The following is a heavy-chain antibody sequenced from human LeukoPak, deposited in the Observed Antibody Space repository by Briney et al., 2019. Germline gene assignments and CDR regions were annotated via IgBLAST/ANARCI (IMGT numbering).Heavy chain of an antibody. V-gene: IGHV3-30-3*01. CDR3: ATGKLDASGFDFMLPF. J-gene: IGHJ4*02. D-gene: IGHD5-12*01. CDR1: GFSFTSAA. CDR2: FSRDGINK. Sequence: GGSLRLSCAASGFSFTSAAMHWLRQAPGKGLEWVAVFSRDGINKYYADSVKGRFTISRDNSRSTFYLHMNSLRPGDTAHYYCATGKLDASGFDFMLPFWGQGTLVTVSS.